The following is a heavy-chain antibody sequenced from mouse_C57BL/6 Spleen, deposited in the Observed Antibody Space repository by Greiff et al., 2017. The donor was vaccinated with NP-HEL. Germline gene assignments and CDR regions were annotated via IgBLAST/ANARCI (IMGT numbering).Heavy chain of an antibody. Sequence: EVQLQQSGPELVKPGASVKIPCKASGYTFTDYNMDWVKQSHGKSLEWIGDINPNNGGTIYNQKFKGKATLTVDKSSSTAYMELRSLTSEDTAVYYCARDDGYSIFDYWGQGTTLSVSS. D-gene: IGHD2-3*01. J-gene: IGHJ2*01. CDR3: ARDDGYSIFDY. V-gene: IGHV1-18*01. CDR2: INPNNGGT. CDR1: GYTFTDYN.